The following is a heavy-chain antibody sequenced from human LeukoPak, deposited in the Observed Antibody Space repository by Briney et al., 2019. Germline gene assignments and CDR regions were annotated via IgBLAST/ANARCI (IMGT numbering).Heavy chain of an antibody. Sequence: GGSLRLSCAASGFTFSTYWMHWVRQAPGKGLVWVSRINSDGSSTEYADAVKGRFTISRDNTKNSLYLQINSLRAEDTAVYYCAREETTVTCFDYWGQGALVTVSS. CDR2: INSDGSST. J-gene: IGHJ4*02. V-gene: IGHV3-74*03. D-gene: IGHD4-17*01. CDR1: GFTFSTYW. CDR3: AREETTVTCFDY.